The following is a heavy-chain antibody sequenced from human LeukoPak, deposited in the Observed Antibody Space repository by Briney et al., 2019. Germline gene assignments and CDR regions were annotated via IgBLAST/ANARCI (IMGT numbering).Heavy chain of an antibody. Sequence: SVKVSCKASGGTFSSYAISWVRQAPGQGLEWMGRIIPILGIANYAQKFQGRVTITADKSTSTAYMELSSLRSEDTAVYYCARGVYCSGGSCSEYFQHWGQGTLVTVSP. J-gene: IGHJ1*01. CDR2: IIPILGIA. CDR1: GGTFSSYA. V-gene: IGHV1-69*04. D-gene: IGHD2-15*01. CDR3: ARGVYCSGGSCSEYFQH.